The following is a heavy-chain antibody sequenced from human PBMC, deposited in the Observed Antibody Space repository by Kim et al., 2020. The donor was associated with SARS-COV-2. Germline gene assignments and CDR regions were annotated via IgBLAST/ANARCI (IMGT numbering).Heavy chain of an antibody. V-gene: IGHV3-7*01. J-gene: IGHJ6*01. D-gene: IGHD3-16*01. CDR3: ARDFALRDTYGFDGLDV. Sequence: GGSLRLSCAASGFTSGSYWMNWVRQAPGKGLEWVSNIKRDRIYEYYVDSVKGRFIISRDNAKNSLYLQMSSLRAEDTAVYYCARDFALRDTYGFDGLDV. CDR1: GFTSGSYW. CDR2: IKRDRIYE.